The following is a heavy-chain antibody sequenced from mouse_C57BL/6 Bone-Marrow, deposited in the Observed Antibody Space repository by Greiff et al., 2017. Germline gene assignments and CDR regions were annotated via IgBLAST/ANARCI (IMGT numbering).Heavy chain of an antibody. J-gene: IGHJ3*01. V-gene: IGHV1-52*01. D-gene: IGHD1-1*01. CDR1: GYTFTSYW. Sequence: QVQLQQPGAELVRPGSSVKLSCKASGYTFTSYWMHWVKQRPIQGLEWIGNIDPSDSETHYNQKFKDKATLNVDKSSSTAYMQLSSLTSEDSAVYYCARDRYYGSSWFAYWGQGALVTVSA. CDR3: ARDRYYGSSWFAY. CDR2: IDPSDSET.